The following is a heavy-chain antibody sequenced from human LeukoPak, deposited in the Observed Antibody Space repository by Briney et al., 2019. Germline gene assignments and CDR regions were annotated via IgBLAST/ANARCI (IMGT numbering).Heavy chain of an antibody. V-gene: IGHV3-30*02. J-gene: IGHJ4*02. CDR1: GVTFSSYG. CDR3: AKKSRRDGNSLPDY. Sequence: GGSLRLSCAASGVTFSSYGMHWVCQAPGKGLEWVSFSRYDGSDKYYADSVKGRFTLSRDNSKSTLYLQMNSLRAEDTAVYYCAKKSRRDGNSLPDYWGQGTLVTVSS. D-gene: IGHD5-24*01. CDR2: SRYDGSDK.